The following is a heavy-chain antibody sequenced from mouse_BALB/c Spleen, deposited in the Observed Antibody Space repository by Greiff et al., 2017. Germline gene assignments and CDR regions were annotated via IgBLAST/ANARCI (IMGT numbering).Heavy chain of an antibody. CDR1: GFTFSSYA. J-gene: IGHJ3*01. CDR3: ARGEYGNPWFAY. V-gene: IGHV5-6-5*01. D-gene: IGHD2-10*02. CDR2: ISSGGST. Sequence: EVKLVESGGGLVKPGGSLKLSCAASGFTFSSYAMSWVRQTPEKRLEWVASISSGGSTYYPDSVKGRFTISRDNARNILYLQMSSLRSEDTAMYYCARGEYGNPWFAYWGQGTLVTVSA.